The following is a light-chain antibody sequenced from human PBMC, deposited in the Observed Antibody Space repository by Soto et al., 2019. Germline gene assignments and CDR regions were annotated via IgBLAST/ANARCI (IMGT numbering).Light chain of an antibody. CDR3: SSYAGSNILYV. CDR2: GVN. J-gene: IGLJ1*01. V-gene: IGLV2-8*01. Sequence: QSVLTQPPSASGSPGQSVTISCTGTSSDVGGYNYVSWYQQHPGKAPQLVIYGVNKRASGVPDRFSGSKSGNTASLTVSGLQAEDEADYYCSSYAGSNILYVVGTGTKLTVL. CDR1: SSDVGGYNY.